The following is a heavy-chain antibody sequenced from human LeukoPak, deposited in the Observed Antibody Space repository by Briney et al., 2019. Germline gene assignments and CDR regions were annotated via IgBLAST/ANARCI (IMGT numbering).Heavy chain of an antibody. CDR1: GFTFSSYA. Sequence: GRSLRLSCAASGFTFSSYAMHWVRQAPGKGLEWVAVISYDGSNKYYADSVKGRFTISRDNSKNTLYLQMNSLRVEDTAVYYCARDSATYYYDSSGYYWFDYWGQGTLVTVSS. D-gene: IGHD3-22*01. V-gene: IGHV3-30*04. CDR2: ISYDGSNK. CDR3: ARDSATYYYDSSGYYWFDY. J-gene: IGHJ4*02.